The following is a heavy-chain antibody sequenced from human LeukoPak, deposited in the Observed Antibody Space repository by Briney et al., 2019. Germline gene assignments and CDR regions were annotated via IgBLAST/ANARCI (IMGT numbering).Heavy chain of an antibody. CDR2: INPNSGGT. CDR1: GYTFSDYY. V-gene: IGHV1-2*02. CDR3: AREGPIVGATHLVDY. Sequence: ASVKVSCKASGYTFSDYYMHWVRQAPGQGLEWMGWINPNSGGTNYAQKFQGRATMTRDTSISTAYMELSRLMNAYAAVYYCAREGPIVGATHLVDYWGQGTLVTVSS. J-gene: IGHJ4*02. D-gene: IGHD1-26*01.